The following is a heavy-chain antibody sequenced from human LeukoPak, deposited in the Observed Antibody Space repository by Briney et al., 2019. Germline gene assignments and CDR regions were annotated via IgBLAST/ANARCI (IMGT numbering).Heavy chain of an antibody. CDR2: INHSGST. D-gene: IGHD3-3*01. V-gene: IGHV4-34*01. CDR3: ARGPSITIFGVVINY. CDR1: GGSFSGYY. Sequence: SGTLSLTCAVYGGSFSGYYWSWIRQPPGKGLEWNGEINHSGSTNYNPSLKSRVTISVDTSKNQFSLKLSSVTAADTAVYYCARGPSITIFGVVINYWGQGTLVTVSS. J-gene: IGHJ4*02.